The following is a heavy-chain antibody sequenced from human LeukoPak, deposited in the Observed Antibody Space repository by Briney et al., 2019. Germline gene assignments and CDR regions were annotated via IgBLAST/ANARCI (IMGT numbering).Heavy chain of an antibody. J-gene: IGHJ4*02. CDR1: GFRFSTFG. CDR2: MSHDGSIQ. Sequence: PGRSLRLSCAASGFRFSTFGMHWVRQAPGKGLEWVAVMSHDGSIQFYADSVKGRFTISRDNSKNTLFLQLNSLGAEDTAVYYCVRDRTSGYYNYYFAHWGQGTLVTLSS. V-gene: IGHV3-30*01. D-gene: IGHD3-22*01. CDR3: VRDRTSGYYNYYFAH.